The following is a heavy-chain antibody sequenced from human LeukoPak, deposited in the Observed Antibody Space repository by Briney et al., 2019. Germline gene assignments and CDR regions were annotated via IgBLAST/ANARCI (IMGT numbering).Heavy chain of an antibody. J-gene: IGHJ4*02. V-gene: IGHV1-2*02. Sequence: ASVKVSCKASGYTFTGYYMHWVRQAPGQGLEWMGWINPNSGGTNYAQKFQGRVTMTRDTSISTAYMELSRLRSDDTAVYYCARDTTMVRGVILSGGIDYWGQGTLVTVSS. CDR1: GYTFTGYY. D-gene: IGHD3-10*01. CDR2: INPNSGGT. CDR3: ARDTTMVRGVILSGGIDY.